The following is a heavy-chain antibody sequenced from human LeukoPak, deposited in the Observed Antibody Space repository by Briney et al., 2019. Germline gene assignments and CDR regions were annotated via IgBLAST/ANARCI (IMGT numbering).Heavy chain of an antibody. V-gene: IGHV1-69*05. Sequence: SVKVSCKASGGTFSSYAISWVRQARGQGLEWMRGIIPIFGTANYAQKFQGRVTITTDESTSTAYMELSSLRSEDTAVYYCARGYCSGGSCYSGTLYHMDVWGKGTTVTVSS. D-gene: IGHD2-15*01. CDR3: ARGYCSGGSCYSGTLYHMDV. CDR2: IIPIFGTA. CDR1: GGTFSSYA. J-gene: IGHJ6*03.